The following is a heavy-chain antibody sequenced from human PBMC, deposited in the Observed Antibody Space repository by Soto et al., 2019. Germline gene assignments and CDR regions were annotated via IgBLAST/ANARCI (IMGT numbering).Heavy chain of an antibody. D-gene: IGHD4-17*01. J-gene: IGHJ5*02. CDR2: FDPEDGET. CDR1: GYTLTELS. CDR3: ATDWDYGDYGTLKGNWFDP. V-gene: IGHV1-24*01. Sequence: QVQLVQSGAEVKKPGASVKVSCKVSGYTLTELSMHWVRQAPGKVLEWMGGFDPEDGETIYAQKFQGRVTMTEDTSTDTAYMELSSLRSEDTAVYYCATDWDYGDYGTLKGNWFDPWGQGTLVTVSS.